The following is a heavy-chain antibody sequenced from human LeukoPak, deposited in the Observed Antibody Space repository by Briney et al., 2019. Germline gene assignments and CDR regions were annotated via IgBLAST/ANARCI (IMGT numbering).Heavy chain of an antibody. CDR1: GYTFSNYG. D-gene: IGHD3-22*01. CDR3: ARSLGYSSGYYPLPFDY. V-gene: IGHV1-18*01. Sequence: GASVKVSCKASGYTFSNYGITWVGQAPGQGLEWMGWISGYNGNTNFAQKLQGRVSMTTDTSTYTSDMELRSLRSDDTAVYYCARSLGYSSGYYPLPFDYWGQGTLVIVSS. CDR2: ISGYNGNT. J-gene: IGHJ4*02.